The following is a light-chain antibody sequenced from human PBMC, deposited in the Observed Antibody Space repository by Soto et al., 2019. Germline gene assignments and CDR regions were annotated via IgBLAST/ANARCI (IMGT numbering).Light chain of an antibody. CDR1: SRDVGGYNS. CDR2: DVS. V-gene: IGLV2-14*01. J-gene: IGLJ1*01. Sequence: QSALTQPASVSGSPGLSIAISCTGTSRDVGGYNSVSWYQQQPGKVPNLMIYDVSNRPSGVSNRFSGSKSGNTASLTISGLQAEDEGDYYCSSYTTGGSYVFGTGTQLTVL. CDR3: SSYTTGGSYV.